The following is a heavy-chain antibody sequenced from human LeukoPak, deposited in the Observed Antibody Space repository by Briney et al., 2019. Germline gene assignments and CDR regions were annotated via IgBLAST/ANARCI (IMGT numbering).Heavy chain of an antibody. D-gene: IGHD2-2*01. J-gene: IGHJ4*02. CDR1: GLTFSSYG. V-gene: IGHV3-30*03. CDR2: ISYDGSNK. CDR3: ATDPPSIVVVPPAKTYFDY. Sequence: GGSLRPSCAASGLTFSSYGMHWVRQAPGKGLEWVAVISYDGSNKYYADSVKGRFTISRDNSKNTVYLQMNSLRGEDTAVYFCATDPPSIVVVPPAKTYFDYWGQGTLVTVSS.